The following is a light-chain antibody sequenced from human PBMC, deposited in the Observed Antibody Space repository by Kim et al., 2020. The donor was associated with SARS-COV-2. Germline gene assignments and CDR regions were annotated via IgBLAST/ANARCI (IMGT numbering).Light chain of an antibody. CDR2: GAS. CDR1: QSFGSSY. Sequence: EIVLTQSPGPLSLSPGERATLSCTASQSFGSSYLAWYQQKPGQPPRLLIYGASSRATGIPDRFSGSGSGTDFTLTISRLEPEDFAVYYCQQYGSSPLTFGGGTKVDIK. V-gene: IGKV3-20*01. J-gene: IGKJ4*01. CDR3: QQYGSSPLT.